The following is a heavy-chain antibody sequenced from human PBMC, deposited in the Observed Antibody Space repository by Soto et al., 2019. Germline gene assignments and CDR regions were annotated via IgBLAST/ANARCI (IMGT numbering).Heavy chain of an antibody. CDR2: IYPGDSDT. V-gene: IGHV5-51*01. CDR1: GYSFTTYW. J-gene: IGHJ4*02. CDR3: ARRVITPEYYFDY. D-gene: IGHD3-22*01. Sequence: GESLKISCKASGYSFTTYWLVWVRQMPGKGLEWMGIIYPGDSDTKYSPSFEGQVTISADKTFSTAYLQWFSLKSSDTAIYYCARRVITPEYYFDYWGQGSPVTSPQ.